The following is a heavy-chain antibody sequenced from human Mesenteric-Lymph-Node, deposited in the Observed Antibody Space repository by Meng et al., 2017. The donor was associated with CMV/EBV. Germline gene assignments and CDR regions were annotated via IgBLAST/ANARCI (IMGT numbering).Heavy chain of an antibody. Sequence: GESLKISCAASGFTFSSYAMSWVRQAPGKGLEWVSAISGSGGSTYYADSVKGRFTISRDNSKNTLYLQMNSLRAEDTAVYYCVRAVAAYYYYYGMDVWGQGTTVTVSS. V-gene: IGHV3-23*01. CDR3: VRAVAAYYYYYGMDV. J-gene: IGHJ6*02. CDR2: ISGSGGST. CDR1: GFTFSSYA. D-gene: IGHD6-19*01.